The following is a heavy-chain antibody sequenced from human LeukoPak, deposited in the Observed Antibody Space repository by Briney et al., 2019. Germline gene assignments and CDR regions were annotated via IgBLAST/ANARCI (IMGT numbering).Heavy chain of an antibody. V-gene: IGHV1-46*01. CDR3: ATLPNTELGTEYTSAVAGDY. J-gene: IGHJ4*02. Sequence: GASVKVSCKASGYTFISYYMHWVRQAPGQGLEWMGIINPSGGSTSYAQKFQGRVTMTRDTSTSTVYMELSSLRSEDTAVYYCATLPNTELGTEYTSAVAGDYWGQGTLVTVSS. CDR1: GYTFISYY. D-gene: IGHD6-19*01. CDR2: INPSGGST.